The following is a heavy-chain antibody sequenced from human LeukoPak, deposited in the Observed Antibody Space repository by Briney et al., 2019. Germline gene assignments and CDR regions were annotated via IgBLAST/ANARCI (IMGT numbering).Heavy chain of an antibody. D-gene: IGHD3-10*01. CDR1: GYTFTSYG. J-gene: IGHJ4*02. Sequence: ASVKVSCKASGYTFTSYGTSWVRRAPGQGLEWMGWISAYNGNTNYAQKLQGRVTMTTDTSTSTAYMELRSLRSDDTAVYYCARDYGPTHYYGSGTLLSPDYWGQGTLVTVSS. V-gene: IGHV1-18*01. CDR2: ISAYNGNT. CDR3: ARDYGPTHYYGSGTLLSPDY.